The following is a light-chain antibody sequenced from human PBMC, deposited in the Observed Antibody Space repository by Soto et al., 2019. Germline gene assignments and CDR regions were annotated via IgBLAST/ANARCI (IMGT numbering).Light chain of an antibody. CDR1: QSISSW. CDR2: DAS. Sequence: DIQMTQSPSTLSASVGDRVTITCRASQSISSWLAWYQQKPGKAPKLLIYDASSLESGVPSRFSGSGSGTEFTLTISSLQPDDFATYYCQQYNSYSPKTFGQGTKVEI. J-gene: IGKJ1*01. CDR3: QQYNSYSPKT. V-gene: IGKV1-5*01.